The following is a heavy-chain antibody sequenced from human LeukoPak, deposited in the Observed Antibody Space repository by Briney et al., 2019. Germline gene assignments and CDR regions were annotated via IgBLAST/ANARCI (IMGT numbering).Heavy chain of an antibody. J-gene: IGHJ3*01. CDR2: ISWDSSST. Sequence: GGSLRLSCVASGFTFDDFTMHWVRQRPGKGLEWVSLISWDSSSTYFTDSVKGRFTISRDNTKNSLYLQMNSLTTEDTAFYYCAKDGRQGAYDVWGQGTLVTVS. CDR3: AKDGRQGAYDV. CDR1: GFTFDDFT. V-gene: IGHV3-43*01. D-gene: IGHD2-21*01.